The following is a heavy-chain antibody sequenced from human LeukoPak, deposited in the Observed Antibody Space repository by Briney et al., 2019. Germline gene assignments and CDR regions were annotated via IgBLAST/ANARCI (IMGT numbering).Heavy chain of an antibody. D-gene: IGHD2-21*01. CDR3: ARVIRSETRYFDY. Sequence: SETLSLTCTVSGGSISSSSYYWGWIRQPPGKGLEWIGSIYYSGSTYYNPSLKSRVTISVDTSKNQFSLKLSSVTAADTAVYYCARVIRSETRYFDYWGQGTLVTVSS. CDR2: IYYSGST. J-gene: IGHJ4*02. V-gene: IGHV4-39*01. CDR1: GGSISSSSYY.